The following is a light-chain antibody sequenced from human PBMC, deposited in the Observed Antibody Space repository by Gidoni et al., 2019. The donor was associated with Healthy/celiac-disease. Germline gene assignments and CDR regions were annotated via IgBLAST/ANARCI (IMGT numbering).Light chain of an antibody. CDR2: QDS. Sequence: SYELTQPPSVSVSPGQTASITCSGDKLGDKYACWYQKKPGQSPVLVIYQDSKRPSGIPERFSGSNSGNTATLTLSGTQAMDEADYYCQAWDSSVVVFGGGTKLTVL. CDR1: KLGDKY. CDR3: QAWDSSVVV. V-gene: IGLV3-1*01. J-gene: IGLJ2*01.